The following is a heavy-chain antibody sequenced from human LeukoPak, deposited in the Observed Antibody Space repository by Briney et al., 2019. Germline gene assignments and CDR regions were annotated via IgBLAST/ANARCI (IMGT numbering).Heavy chain of an antibody. CDR1: GGSMSSSF. D-gene: IGHD3-10*01. CDR2: IYSSGRI. CDR3: ARGVSSGSDY. Sequence: SETLSLTCTVSGGSMSSSFWSWIRQPAGKGLEWFGRIYSSGRINYNPSLKSRVTLSLDTSKNQFSLKLTSVTAADTAVYYCARGVSSGSDYWGQGTLVTVSS. J-gene: IGHJ4*02. V-gene: IGHV4-4*07.